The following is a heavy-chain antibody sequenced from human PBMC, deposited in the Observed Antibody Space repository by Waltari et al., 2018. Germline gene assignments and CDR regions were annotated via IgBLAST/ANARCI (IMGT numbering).Heavy chain of an antibody. D-gene: IGHD2-2*01. CDR2: IIPIFGTA. Sequence: QVQLVQSGAEVKTPGSSVKVSCKASGGPFRSYAICWVRRAPRQGLEWMGGIIPIFGTANYAQKFQGRVTITADESTSTAYMELSSLRSEDTAVYYCARDEYCSSTSCRKGGMDVWGQGTTVTVSS. J-gene: IGHJ6*02. V-gene: IGHV1-69*01. CDR3: ARDEYCSSTSCRKGGMDV. CDR1: GGPFRSYA.